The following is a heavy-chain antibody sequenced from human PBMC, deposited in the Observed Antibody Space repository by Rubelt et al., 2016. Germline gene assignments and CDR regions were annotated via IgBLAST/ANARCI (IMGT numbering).Heavy chain of an antibody. CDR2: INPSGGST. CDR1: GYTFTSYY. D-gene: IGHD3-3*01. V-gene: IGHV1-46*01. CDR3: ARSPRYDFEDNWFDP. J-gene: IGHJ5*02. Sequence: QVQLVQSGAEVKKPGASVKVSCKASGYTFTSYYMHWVRQAPGPGLEWMGIINPSGGSTSYAQKFQGRVTMTRDTSTSTVYMELGSLRSEDTAVYYCARSPRYDFEDNWFDPWGQGTLVTVSS.